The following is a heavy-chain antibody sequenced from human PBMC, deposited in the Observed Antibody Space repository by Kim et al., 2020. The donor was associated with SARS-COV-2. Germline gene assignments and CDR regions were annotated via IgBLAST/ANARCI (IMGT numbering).Heavy chain of an antibody. CDR2: ICCDSGNS. V-gene: IGHV3-23*01. Sequence: GGSLRLSCAASGFTFSSYAMRWVRQAPGKGLEWVSSICCDSGNSYYADSVKGRFTISRDNSKNTLDLQMNSLRAEDTAVYYCARDWGICAVVYVWG. J-gene: IGHJ6*01. CDR1: GFTFSSYA. D-gene: IGHD6-13*01. CDR3: ARDWGICAVVYV.